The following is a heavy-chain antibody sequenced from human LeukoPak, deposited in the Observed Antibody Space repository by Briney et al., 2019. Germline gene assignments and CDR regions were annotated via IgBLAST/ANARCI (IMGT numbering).Heavy chain of an antibody. V-gene: IGHV1-69*04. Sequence: ASVKVSCKASGGTFSSDAISWVRQAPGQGLEWMGRIIPILGIANYAQKFQGRVTITADKSTSTAYMELSSLRSEDTAVYYCASWAARHDSYYYYYYGMDVWGQGTTVTVSS. CDR1: GGTFSSDA. J-gene: IGHJ6*02. CDR3: ASWAARHDSYYYYYYGMDV. CDR2: IIPILGIA. D-gene: IGHD2-15*01.